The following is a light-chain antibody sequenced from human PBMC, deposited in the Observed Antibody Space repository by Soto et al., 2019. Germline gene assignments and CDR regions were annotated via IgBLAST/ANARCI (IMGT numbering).Light chain of an antibody. CDR1: QSILYSSNNKNY. V-gene: IGKV4-1*01. CDR3: QQYYSTPFT. CDR2: WAS. Sequence: DIVMTQSPDSLAVSLGERATINCMSSQSILYSSNNKNYLAWYQQKPGQPPKLLIYWASTRESGVPDRFSGSGSGTDFTLTISSLQAEDVAVYYCQQYYSTPFTFGQGTKLEI. J-gene: IGKJ2*01.